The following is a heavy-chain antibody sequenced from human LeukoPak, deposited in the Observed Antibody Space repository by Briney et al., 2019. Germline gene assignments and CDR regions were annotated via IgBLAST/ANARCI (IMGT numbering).Heavy chain of an antibody. CDR3: ARVRDYDILTGYYRRLYYYYMDV. CDR2: INPNSGGT. Sequence: ASVKVSCKASGYTFTGYYMHWVRQAPGQGLEWMGWINPNSGGTNYAQKFQGRVTMTRDTSISTAYMELSRLRSDDTAVYYCARVRDYDILTGYYRRLYYYYMDVWGKGTTVTISS. CDR1: GYTFTGYY. V-gene: IGHV1-2*02. J-gene: IGHJ6*03. D-gene: IGHD3-9*01.